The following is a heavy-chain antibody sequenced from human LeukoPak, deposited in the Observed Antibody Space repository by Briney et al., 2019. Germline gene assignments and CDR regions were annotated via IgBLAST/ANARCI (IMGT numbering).Heavy chain of an antibody. CDR3: GRIAXNANXGMDV. Sequence: PGGSLRLSCAASGFKFSDHYIDWVRQAPGKGLEWVGRSRNKASSYTTEYAASVERRFTISRDVSESSLYLQMNSLRTEDTAVYYCGRIAXNANXGMDVWGQGTTVTV. D-gene: IGHD2-21*01. CDR2: SRNKASSYTT. V-gene: IGHV3-72*01. CDR1: GFKFSDHY. J-gene: IGHJ6*02.